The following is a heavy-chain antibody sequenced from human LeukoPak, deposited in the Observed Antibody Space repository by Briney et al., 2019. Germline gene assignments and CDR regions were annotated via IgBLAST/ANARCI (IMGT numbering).Heavy chain of an antibody. V-gene: IGHV3-23*01. J-gene: IGHJ4*02. CDR1: GFTFSDYA. CDR3: ARESSSSWYFDY. Sequence: GGSLRLSCVASGFTFSDYAMNWVRQAPGKGLEWVSTFKTKYHQVYYADSVKGRFTISRDNSKNTLYLQMNSLRAEDTAVYYCARESSSSWYFDYWGQGTLVTVSS. CDR2: FKTKYHQV. D-gene: IGHD6-13*01.